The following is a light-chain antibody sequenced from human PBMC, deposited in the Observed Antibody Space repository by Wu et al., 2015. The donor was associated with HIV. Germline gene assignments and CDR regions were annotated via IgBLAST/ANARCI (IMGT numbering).Light chain of an antibody. Sequence: DIQLTQFPSTLSASVGDRVTITCRASQSISSWLAWYQQKPGKAPKLLMYKASSLQGGVPSRFSGSGFGTEFTLTITSLQPDDFATYYCQQYNSYSITFGGGTRVELK. CDR2: KAS. CDR1: QSISSW. J-gene: IGKJ4*01. V-gene: IGKV1-5*03. CDR3: QQYNSYSIT.